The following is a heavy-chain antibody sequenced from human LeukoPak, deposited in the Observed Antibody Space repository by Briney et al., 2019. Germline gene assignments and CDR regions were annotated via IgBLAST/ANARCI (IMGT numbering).Heavy chain of an antibody. J-gene: IGHJ6*03. Sequence: SETLSLTCTVSGGSISSSSYYWGWIRQPPGNGLEWIGSIYYSGSTYYNPSLKSRVTISVDTSKNHFSLKLSSVTAADTAVYYCARLATYYYYYYMDVWGKGTTVTVSS. CDR1: GGSISSSSYY. CDR3: ARLATYYYYYYMDV. V-gene: IGHV4-39*01. D-gene: IGHD1-26*01. CDR2: IYYSGST.